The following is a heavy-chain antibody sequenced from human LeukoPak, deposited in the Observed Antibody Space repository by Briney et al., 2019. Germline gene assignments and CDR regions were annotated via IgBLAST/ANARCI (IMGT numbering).Heavy chain of an antibody. CDR3: ARALGDIVVVVAGDDTFDI. J-gene: IGHJ3*02. D-gene: IGHD2-15*01. V-gene: IGHV1-69*06. CDR2: IIPIFGTA. CDR1: GYTFTSYG. Sequence: SVKVSCKASGYTFTSYGISWVRQAPGQGLEWMGGIIPIFGTANYAQKFQGRVTITADKSTSTAYMELSSLRSEDTAMYYCARALGDIVVVVAGDDTFDIWGQGTMVTVSS.